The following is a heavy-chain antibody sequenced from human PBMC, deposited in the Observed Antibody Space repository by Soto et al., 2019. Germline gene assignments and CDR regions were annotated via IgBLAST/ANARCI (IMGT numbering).Heavy chain of an antibody. D-gene: IGHD2-15*01. V-gene: IGHV4-31*03. CDR3: AGPGYCGGGSCFWDDDYYCYAQGV. J-gene: IGHJ6*04. CDR1: GGSISSGGYY. Sequence: SETLSLTCTVSGGSISSGGYYWSWIRQHPGKGLEWIGYIYYSGSTYYNPSLKSRVTISVDTSKNQFSLKLSSVTAADTAVYYWAGPGYCGGGSCFWDDDYYCYAQGVWGKGTRVTVS. CDR2: IYYSGST.